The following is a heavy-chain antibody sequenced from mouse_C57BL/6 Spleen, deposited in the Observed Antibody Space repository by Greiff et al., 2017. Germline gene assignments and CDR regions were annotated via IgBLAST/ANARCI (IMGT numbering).Heavy chain of an antibody. J-gene: IGHJ2*01. Sequence: EVKLQQSGAELVRPGASVKLSCTASGFNIKDYYMHWVKQRPEQGLEWIGRSDPEDGDTASAPKFQGKATMTADTPSNTAYLQLSSLTSEDTAVYYCTPYGNHEDYWGQGTTLTVSS. CDR2: SDPEDGDT. D-gene: IGHD2-1*01. CDR1: GFNIKDYY. V-gene: IGHV14-1*01. CDR3: TPYGNHEDY.